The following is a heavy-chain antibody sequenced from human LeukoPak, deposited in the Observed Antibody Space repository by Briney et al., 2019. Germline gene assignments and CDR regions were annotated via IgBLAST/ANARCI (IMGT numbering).Heavy chain of an antibody. CDR1: GFTVSSNY. J-gene: IGHJ4*02. V-gene: IGHV3-23*01. CDR2: ISGSGGST. CDR3: AKFNGRKYYDFWSGPQFDY. D-gene: IGHD3-3*01. Sequence: GGSLRLSCAASGFTVSSNYMSWVRQAPGKGLEWVSAISGSGGSTYYADSVKGRFTISRDNSKNTLYLQMNSLRAEDTAVYYCAKFNGRKYYDFWSGPQFDYWGQGTLVTVSS.